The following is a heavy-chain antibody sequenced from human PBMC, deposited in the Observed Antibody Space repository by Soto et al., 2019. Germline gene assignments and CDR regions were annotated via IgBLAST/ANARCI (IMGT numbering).Heavy chain of an antibody. CDR2: INSDGSRT. J-gene: IGHJ6*02. CDR1: GFNFSRFW. Sequence: LRLSCTASGFNFSRFWTHWVRQVPGRGLVWVSHINSDGSRTSYADSVKGRFTISRDNAKNTLYLQMNSLRAEDTAVYYCARDLSSCSSAKCYSFYYGVDVWGQGTTVTVSS. CDR3: ARDLSSCSSAKCYSFYYGVDV. V-gene: IGHV3-74*01. D-gene: IGHD2-2*01.